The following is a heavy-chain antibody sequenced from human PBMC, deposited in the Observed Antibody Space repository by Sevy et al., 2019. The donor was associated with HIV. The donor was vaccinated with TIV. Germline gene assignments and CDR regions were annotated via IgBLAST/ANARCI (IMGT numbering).Heavy chain of an antibody. Sequence: SETLSLTCSVSGGPICSYYWSWIRQPPGKRLEWIGYIHYSGSTNYNPSLNSRLTISVDTSKNQFSLRLTSVTAADTAVYYCARAPPVRSGDDSLNWFDPWGQGILVTVSS. D-gene: IGHD5-12*01. CDR2: IHYSGST. V-gene: IGHV4-59*01. CDR3: ARAPPVRSGDDSLNWFDP. CDR1: GGPICSYY. J-gene: IGHJ5*02.